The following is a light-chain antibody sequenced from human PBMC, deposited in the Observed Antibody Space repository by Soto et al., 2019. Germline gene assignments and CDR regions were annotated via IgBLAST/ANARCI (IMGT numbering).Light chain of an antibody. Sequence: EIVMTQSRATLSVSPGERATLSCMASQSVSSNLAWYQQKPGQAPRLLIYGASTRATGIPARFSGSGSGTEFTLTISSLQSEEFAVYYCQQYNNWPLTFGQGTKVDIK. J-gene: IGKJ1*01. CDR2: GAS. CDR3: QQYNNWPLT. V-gene: IGKV3-15*01. CDR1: QSVSSN.